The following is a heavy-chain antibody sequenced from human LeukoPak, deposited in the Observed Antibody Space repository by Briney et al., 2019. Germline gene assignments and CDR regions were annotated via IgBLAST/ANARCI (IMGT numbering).Heavy chain of an antibody. D-gene: IGHD3-10*01. CDR1: GFSFSGYV. CDR3: AKDMFEYYGSGSSPGAFDI. CDR2: IRYDGSNE. Sequence: GSLRLSCAASGFSFSGYVMHWVRQAAGKGLGWVAFIRYDGSNEYYADSVKGRFTISRDKSKNTLSLQMNGLRVEDTAVYYCAKDMFEYYGSGSSPGAFDIWGQGTMVTVSS. V-gene: IGHV3-30*02. J-gene: IGHJ3*02.